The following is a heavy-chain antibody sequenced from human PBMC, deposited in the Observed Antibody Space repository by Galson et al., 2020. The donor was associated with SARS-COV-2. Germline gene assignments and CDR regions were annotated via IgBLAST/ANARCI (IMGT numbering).Heavy chain of an antibody. CDR2: IPSSSSYI. V-gene: IGHV3-21*01. J-gene: IGHJ4*02. D-gene: IGHD6-13*01. Sequence: GGSLRLSCAASGFTFSSYSMNWVRQAPGKGLEWVSSIPSSSSYIFYADSVKGRFTISRDNAKYSLYLQMNSLRVEDTAVYYCARASGSSSWCNLIDYWGEGSLVTVSA. CDR3: ARASGSSSWCNLIDY. CDR1: GFTFSSYS.